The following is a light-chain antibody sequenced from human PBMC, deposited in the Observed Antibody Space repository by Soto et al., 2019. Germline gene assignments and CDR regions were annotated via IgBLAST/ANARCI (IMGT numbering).Light chain of an antibody. J-gene: IGKJ5*01. CDR3: QQRNIWPPVT. Sequence: EIVLTQSPATLSLSPGERATLSCRASPSVANFVAWYQQKPRQAPRLLIYGAFNRATGIPARFSGSGSGTDFTLTISSLEPEDSAVYYCQQRNIWPPVTFGHGTRLEIK. CDR2: GAF. CDR1: PSVANF. V-gene: IGKV3-11*01.